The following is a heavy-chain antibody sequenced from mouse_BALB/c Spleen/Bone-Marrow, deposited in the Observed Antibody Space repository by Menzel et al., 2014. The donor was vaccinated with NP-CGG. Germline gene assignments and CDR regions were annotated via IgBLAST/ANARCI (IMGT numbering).Heavy chain of an antibody. CDR3: VRLVWFSY. J-gene: IGHJ3*01. D-gene: IGHD2-2*01. CDR1: GFNIKDTY. V-gene: IGHV14-3*02. Sequence: EVQLQQSGAELVKPGASVKLSCTASGFNIKDTYMHWVKQRPEQGLEWIGRIDPANGNTKYDPKFQGKATITADTSSNTASLQLSSLTTGDTAVYYFVRLVWFSYWAQGLWSLSLQ. CDR2: IDPANGNT.